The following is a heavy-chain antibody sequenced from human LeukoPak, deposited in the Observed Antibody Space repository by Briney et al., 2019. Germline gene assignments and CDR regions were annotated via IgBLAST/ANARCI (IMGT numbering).Heavy chain of an antibody. CDR1: GFTFSSYA. D-gene: IGHD6-19*01. CDR3: ARSSSGWSGYFDY. J-gene: IGHJ4*02. Sequence: GGSLRLSCAASGFTFSSYAMHWVRQAPGKGLEWVAVISYDGSNKYYADSVKGRFTISRDNSKNTLYLQMNSLRAEDTAVYYCARSSSGWSGYFDYWGQGTLVTVSS. CDR2: ISYDGSNK. V-gene: IGHV3-30-3*01.